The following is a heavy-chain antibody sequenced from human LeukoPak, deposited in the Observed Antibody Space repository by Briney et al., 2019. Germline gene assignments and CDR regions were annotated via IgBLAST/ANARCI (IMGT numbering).Heavy chain of an antibody. Sequence: SETLSLTCAVYGGSFSGYYWSWIRQPPGKGLEWIGEINYSGSTYYNPSLKSRVTISVDTSKNQFSLKLSSVTAADTAVYYCARDPVGATDSFDYWGQGTLLTVSS. CDR1: GGSFSGYY. CDR3: ARDPVGATDSFDY. D-gene: IGHD1-26*01. V-gene: IGHV4-34*09. CDR2: INYSGST. J-gene: IGHJ4*02.